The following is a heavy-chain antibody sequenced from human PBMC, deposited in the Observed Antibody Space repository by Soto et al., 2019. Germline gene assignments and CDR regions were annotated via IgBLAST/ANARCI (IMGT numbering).Heavy chain of an antibody. CDR3: ARVGNWNYGPYIWFDP. CDR2: ISAYNGNT. D-gene: IGHD1-7*01. J-gene: IGHJ5*02. V-gene: IGHV1-18*01. Sequence: ASVKVSCKASGYTFTSYGISWVRQAPGQGLEWMGWISAYNGNTNYAQKLQGRVTMTTDTSTSTAYMELSSLRSEDTAVYYCARVGNWNYGPYIWFDPWGQGTLVTVPS. CDR1: GYTFTSYG.